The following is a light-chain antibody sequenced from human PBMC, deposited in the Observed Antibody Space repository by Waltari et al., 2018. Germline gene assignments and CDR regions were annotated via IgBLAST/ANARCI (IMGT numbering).Light chain of an antibody. CDR1: QSISSW. CDR2: KAS. CDR3: QQYNSYSRIT. Sequence: DIQMIQSSSKLSASVGDRVTITCRASQSISSWLAWYPQKPGKAPKHLMSKASSLESWGPSRFSGSGSGTEVTLTISRLQPDEFATYYCQQYNSYSRITFGQGTRLEIK. J-gene: IGKJ5*01. V-gene: IGKV1-5*03.